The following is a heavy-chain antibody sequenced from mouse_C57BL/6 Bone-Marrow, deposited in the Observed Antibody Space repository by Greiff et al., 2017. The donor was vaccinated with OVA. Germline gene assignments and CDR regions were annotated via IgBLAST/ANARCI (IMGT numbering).Heavy chain of an antibody. D-gene: IGHD2-4*01. V-gene: IGHV1-64*01. CDR2: IHPNSGST. J-gene: IGHJ4*01. CDR3: ARVDYPYAMDY. Sequence: QVQLQQSGAELVKPGASVKVSCKASGYTFTSYWMHWVKQRPGQGLEWIGMIHPNSGSTNYNEKFKSKATLTVDKSSSTAYMQLSSLTSEDSAVYYCARVDYPYAMDYWGQGTSVTVSS. CDR1: GYTFTSYW.